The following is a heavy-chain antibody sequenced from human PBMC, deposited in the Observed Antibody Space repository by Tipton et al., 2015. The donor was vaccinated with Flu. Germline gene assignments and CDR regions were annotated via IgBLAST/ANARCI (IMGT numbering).Heavy chain of an antibody. CDR2: IYHSGTT. CDR3: ARDPSLGMPDYFDY. D-gene: IGHD2-2*01. CDR1: GYSIRSAYY. V-gene: IGHV4-38-2*02. J-gene: IGHJ4*02. Sequence: TLSLNCSVSGYSIRSAYYWGWVRRPPGKGLEWIGTIYHSGTTYYNPSLKSRLTISVDTSKKQFSLQLRSVTAADTAVYYCARDPSLGMPDYFDYWGQGTLVTASS.